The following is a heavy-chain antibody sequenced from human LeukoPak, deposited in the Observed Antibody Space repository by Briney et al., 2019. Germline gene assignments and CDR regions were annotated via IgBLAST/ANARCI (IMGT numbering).Heavy chain of an antibody. CDR3: VRDHSGWSLNP. V-gene: IGHV3-7*01. CDR1: GFTFSSYW. Sequence: GGSLRLSCAASGFTFSSYWMSWVRQAPGKGLEWVANIKQDGSEKYYVDSVKGRFTISRDSAKNSLYLRMNSLRAEDTAVYYCVRDHSGWSLNPWGQGTLVTVSS. J-gene: IGHJ5*02. CDR2: IKQDGSEK. D-gene: IGHD6-19*01.